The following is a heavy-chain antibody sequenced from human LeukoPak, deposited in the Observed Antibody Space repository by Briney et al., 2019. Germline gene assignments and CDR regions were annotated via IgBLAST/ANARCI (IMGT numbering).Heavy chain of an antibody. CDR3: SKERVTTAFFHY. V-gene: IGHV3-23*01. J-gene: IGHJ4*02. D-gene: IGHD4-17*01. Sequence: GGSLTLSWAASGFTLSSYAMSWVRQAPGKGLEWVSSISSTGGSTYYADSVKGRFTISRDNSKNTLYLQMNSLRAEDTAVYYCSKERVTTAFFHYWGQGTLVTVSS. CDR1: GFTLSSYA. CDR2: ISSTGGST.